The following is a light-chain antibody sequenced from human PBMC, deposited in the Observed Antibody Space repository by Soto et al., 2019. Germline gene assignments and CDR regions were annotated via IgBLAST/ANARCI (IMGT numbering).Light chain of an antibody. CDR3: SSYTTSSTLYVV. CDR2: EVS. CDR1: SSDVGGYNY. J-gene: IGLJ2*01. V-gene: IGLV2-14*01. Sequence: QSALTQPASVSGSPGQSITISCTGTSSDVGGYNYVSWYQQHPGKAPKLMIYEVSNRPSGVSNRFSGSKSGNTASLTISGLQAEDEADYCSSYTTSSTLYVVFGGGTKLTVL.